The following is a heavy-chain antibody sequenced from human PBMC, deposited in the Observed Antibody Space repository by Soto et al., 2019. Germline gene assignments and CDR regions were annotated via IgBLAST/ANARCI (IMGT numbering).Heavy chain of an antibody. D-gene: IGHD6-13*01. J-gene: IGHJ5*02. V-gene: IGHV4-59*08. Sequence: SETLSLTCTVSGGSISSYYWSWIRQPPGKGLEWIGYIYYSGSTNYNPSLKSRVTISVDTPKNQFSLKLSSVTAADTAVYYCARQVGHSSSWYFWFDPWGQGTLVTVSS. CDR3: ARQVGHSSSWYFWFDP. CDR2: IYYSGST. CDR1: GGSISSYY.